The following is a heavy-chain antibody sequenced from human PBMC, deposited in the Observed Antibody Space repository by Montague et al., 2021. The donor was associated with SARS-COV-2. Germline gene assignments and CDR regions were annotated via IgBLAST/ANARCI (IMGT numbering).Heavy chain of an antibody. J-gene: IGHJ4*02. CDR3: ASPGGYCTGGSCYYAY. CDR1: GGSISTYY. V-gene: IGHV4-59*01. Sequence: SETLSLTCSVSGGSISTYYWSWIRQPPGKGLEWIGYIYYSGSTNYNPSLKSRVTISIYTSKNQFSLELSSVTAADMAVYYCASPGGYCTGGSCYYAYWGQGTLVTVSS. CDR2: IYYSGST. D-gene: IGHD2-15*01.